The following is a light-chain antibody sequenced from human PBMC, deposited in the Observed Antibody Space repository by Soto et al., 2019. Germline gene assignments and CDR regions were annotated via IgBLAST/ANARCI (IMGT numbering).Light chain of an antibody. V-gene: IGKV1-5*01. CDR1: QSIRRR. CDR3: QQYYSYWT. J-gene: IGKJ1*01. CDR2: DAS. Sequence: DIQMTQSPSTLSASVGATVTVTCRASQSIRRRLAWYPQKPGKAPKLLIFDASTLENEVPTRFSGSRSGPEFSLTISSLQLDDFANYYCQQYYSYWTCGQGTKVEIK.